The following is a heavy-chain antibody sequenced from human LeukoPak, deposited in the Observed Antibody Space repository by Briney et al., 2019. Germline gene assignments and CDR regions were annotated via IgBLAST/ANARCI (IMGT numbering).Heavy chain of an antibody. V-gene: IGHV3-30-3*01. Sequence: GGSLRLSCAASGFTFSSYAMHWVRQAPGKGLEWVAVISYDGSNKYYADSVKGRFTISRDNSKNTLYLQMNSLRAEDTAVYHCARDSAGGGNWFDPWGQGTLVTVSS. CDR3: ARDSAGGGNWFDP. D-gene: IGHD3-16*01. J-gene: IGHJ5*02. CDR1: GFTFSSYA. CDR2: ISYDGSNK.